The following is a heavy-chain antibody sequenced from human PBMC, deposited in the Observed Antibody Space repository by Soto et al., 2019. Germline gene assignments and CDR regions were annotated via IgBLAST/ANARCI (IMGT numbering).Heavy chain of an antibody. J-gene: IGHJ4*02. D-gene: IGHD2-8*02. CDR1: GGSFSGYY. V-gene: IGHV4-34*01. CDR2: INHSGST. CDR3: ARDKITGLFDY. Sequence: SETLSLTCAVYGGSFSGYYWTWIRQSPGTGLEWIGEINHSGSTNYNPSLKSRVTISVDTSKNQFSLKLTSVTAADTAVYYCARDKITGLFDYWGQGTLVTVSS.